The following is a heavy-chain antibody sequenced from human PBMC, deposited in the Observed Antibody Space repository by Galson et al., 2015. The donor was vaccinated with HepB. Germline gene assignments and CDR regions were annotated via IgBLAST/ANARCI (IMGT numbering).Heavy chain of an antibody. CDR1: GFTFSNAW. CDR3: TTGFRLWFGEPNLLLYGMDV. D-gene: IGHD3-10*01. Sequence: SLRLSCAASGFTFSNAWTSWVRQAPGKGLEWVGRIKSKTDGGTTDYAAPVKGRFTISRDDSKNTLYLQMNSLKTEDTAVYYCTTGFRLWFGEPNLLLYGMDVWGQGTTVTVSS. CDR2: IKSKTDGGTT. J-gene: IGHJ6*02. V-gene: IGHV3-15*01.